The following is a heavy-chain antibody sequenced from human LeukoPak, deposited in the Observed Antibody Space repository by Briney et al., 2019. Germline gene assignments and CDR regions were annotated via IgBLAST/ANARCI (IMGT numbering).Heavy chain of an antibody. CDR3: ASRYSSSWYYYYYYMDV. D-gene: IGHD6-13*01. CDR1: GGTFSSYA. Sequence: ASVKVSCKASGGTFSSYAISWVRQAPGQGLEWMGGIIPIFGTANYAQKFQGRVTITADESTSTAYMELSSPRSEDTAVYYCASRYSSSWYYYYYYMDVWGKGTTVTVSS. CDR2: IIPIFGTA. V-gene: IGHV1-69*13. J-gene: IGHJ6*03.